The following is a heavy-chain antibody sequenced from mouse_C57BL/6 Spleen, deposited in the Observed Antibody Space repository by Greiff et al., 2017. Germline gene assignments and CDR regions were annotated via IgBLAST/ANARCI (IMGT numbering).Heavy chain of an antibody. Sequence: EVQLQQSGPDLVKPGASVKMSCKASGYTFTDYNMHWVKQSHGKSLEWIGYISPNNGGTSYNPKVKGKATLTENKSSSTAYMELRSLTSEYSAVYYCARAGSWYFDVWGTGTTVTVSS. V-gene: IGHV1-22*01. CDR3: ARAGSWYFDV. D-gene: IGHD1-1*01. CDR1: GYTFTDYN. CDR2: ISPNNGGT. J-gene: IGHJ1*03.